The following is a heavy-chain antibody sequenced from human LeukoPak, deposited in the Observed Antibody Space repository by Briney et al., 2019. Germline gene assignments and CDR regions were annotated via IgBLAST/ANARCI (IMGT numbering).Heavy chain of an antibody. CDR2: IYYSGST. CDR1: GGSISSYY. Sequence: SETLSLTCTVSGGSISSYYWSWIRQPPGKGLEWIGYIYYSGSTNYNPSLKSRVTISVDTSKNQFSLKLSSVTAADTAVYYCARHFTKTVASPYFDYWGQGTLVTVSS. V-gene: IGHV4-59*08. D-gene: IGHD5-12*01. CDR3: ARHFTKTVASPYFDY. J-gene: IGHJ4*02.